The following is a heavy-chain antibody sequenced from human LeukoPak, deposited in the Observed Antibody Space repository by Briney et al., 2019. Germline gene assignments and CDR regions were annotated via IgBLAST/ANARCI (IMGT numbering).Heavy chain of an antibody. V-gene: IGHV4-39*07. CDR3: ARGRARVGYYDSSGYYYSH. D-gene: IGHD3-22*01. CDR2: IYYSGST. CDR1: GGSISSSSYY. J-gene: IGHJ1*01. Sequence: SEPLSLTCTVSGGSISSSSYYWGWIRQPPGKGLEWIGSIYYSGSTYYNPSLKGRVTISVDTSKNQFSLKLSSVTAADTAVYYCARGRARVGYYDSSGYYYSHWGQRTLVTVSS.